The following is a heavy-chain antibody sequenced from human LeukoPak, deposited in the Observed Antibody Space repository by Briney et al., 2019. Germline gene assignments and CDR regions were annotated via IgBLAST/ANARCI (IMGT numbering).Heavy chain of an antibody. J-gene: IGHJ6*03. V-gene: IGHV1-8*01. CDR1: GYTFTSYD. CDR3: ARGPSGTFYYYYMDV. Sequence: ASVKVSCKASGYTFTSYDINWVRQATGQRLEWMGWMNPNSGNTGYAQKFQGRVTMTRNTSISTAYMELSSLRSEDTAVYYCARGPSGTFYYYYMDVWGKGTTVTVSS. CDR2: MNPNSGNT. D-gene: IGHD6-13*01.